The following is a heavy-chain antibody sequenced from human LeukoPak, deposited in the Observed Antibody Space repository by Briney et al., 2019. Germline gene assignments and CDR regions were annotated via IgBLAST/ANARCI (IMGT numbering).Heavy chain of an antibody. Sequence: GASVKVSCKASGYTFTSYGISWVRQAPGQGLEWMGWISAYNGNTNYAQKFQGRVTITRNTSISTAYMELSSLRSEDTAVYYCARVGYDSSGYSFDYWGQGTLVTVSS. V-gene: IGHV1-18*01. CDR1: GYTFTSYG. D-gene: IGHD3-22*01. CDR2: ISAYNGNT. CDR3: ARVGYDSSGYSFDY. J-gene: IGHJ4*02.